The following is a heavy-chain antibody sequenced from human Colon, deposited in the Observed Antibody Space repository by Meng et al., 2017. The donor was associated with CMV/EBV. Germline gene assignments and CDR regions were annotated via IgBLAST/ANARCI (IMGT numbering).Heavy chain of an antibody. J-gene: IGHJ4*02. CDR1: GFPFSEHY. D-gene: IGHD3-10*01. CDR2: IKNKANSYIT. V-gene: IGHV3-72*01. CDR3: GRDSMKGGGFDC. Sequence: GGSLRLSCAASGFPFSEHYIDWVRQAPGKGLEWVGRIKNKANSYITEYAASVRGRFTISRDDSKNSLYLEVNSLKTEDTAVYYCGRDSMKGGGFDCWGQGVLVTVSS.